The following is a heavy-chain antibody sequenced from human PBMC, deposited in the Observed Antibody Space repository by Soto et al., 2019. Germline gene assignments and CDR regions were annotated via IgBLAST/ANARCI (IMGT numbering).Heavy chain of an antibody. CDR2: IYYSGTT. D-gene: IGHD3-9*01. CDR1: GGSITSSGYY. CDR3: ARVKGRYFDWLAFDH. V-gene: IGHV4-31*03. J-gene: IGHJ4*02. Sequence: QVQLQESGPGLVKPSQTLSLTCTVSGGSITSSGYYWSWIRQHPGKGLEWIGYIYYSGTTYYNPSLRSRLTISADTSKNQFSLNFSSVTAADTAVYYCARVKGRYFDWLAFDHWSQGTLVTVSS.